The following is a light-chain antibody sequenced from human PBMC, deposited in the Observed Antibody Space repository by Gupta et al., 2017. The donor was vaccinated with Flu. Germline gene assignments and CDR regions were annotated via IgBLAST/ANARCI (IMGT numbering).Light chain of an antibody. Sequence: DIVMTPSPDSLAVSLGERATINCKSSQSVLYSSNNKNYLAWYQQKPGQPPKLLIYWASTRESGVPDRCSGSGSGTDFTLTISSLQAEDVAVYYCQQYYSIPRTFGQGTKVEIK. V-gene: IGKV4-1*01. CDR1: QSVLYSSNNKNY. CDR2: WAS. J-gene: IGKJ1*01. CDR3: QQYYSIPRT.